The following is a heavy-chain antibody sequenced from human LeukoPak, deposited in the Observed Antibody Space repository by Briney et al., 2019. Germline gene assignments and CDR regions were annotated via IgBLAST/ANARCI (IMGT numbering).Heavy chain of an antibody. V-gene: IGHV3-23*01. CDR1: GNTFSSHG. Sequence: GGPLRLSCAPPGNTFSSHGLTWARQAPGKGLEWVSTINGAGDNTYYAETVKGRFTISRDNSKNTLYLQMHSLRAEDTAIYYCAKVSVCYGCYLDYWGQGTLVTVS. CDR3: AKVSVCYGCYLDY. D-gene: IGHD3-16*01. J-gene: IGHJ4*02. CDR2: INGAGDNT.